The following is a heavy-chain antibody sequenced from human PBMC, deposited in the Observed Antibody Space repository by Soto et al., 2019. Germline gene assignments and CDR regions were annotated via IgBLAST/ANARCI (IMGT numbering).Heavy chain of an antibody. Sequence: QLQLQESGSGLVKPSQTLSLTCAVSGGSIISGGYSWGWIRQPPGKGLQWIGHIYEGGNTYYTPSLESRVAISTDKSKNQFSLRLSSVTAADTAVYYCVRRSPEDAFDIWGQGTMVTVSP. V-gene: IGHV4-30-2*01. CDR1: GGSIISGGYS. CDR2: IYEGGNT. J-gene: IGHJ3*02. CDR3: VRRSPEDAFDI.